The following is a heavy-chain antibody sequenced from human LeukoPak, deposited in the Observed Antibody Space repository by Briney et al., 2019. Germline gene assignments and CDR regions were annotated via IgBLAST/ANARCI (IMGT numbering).Heavy chain of an antibody. J-gene: IGHJ4*02. D-gene: IGHD2-2*01. CDR2: IRYDGSNK. CDR3: AKGRAGVVVPAALDY. V-gene: IGHV3-30*02. Sequence: PGGSLRLSCAASGFTFSSYGMHWVRQAPGKGLEWVAFIRYDGSNKYYADSVKGRFTISRDNSKNTLYLQMNSLRAEDTAVYYCAKGRAGVVVPAALDYWGQGTLVTVSS. CDR1: GFTFSSYG.